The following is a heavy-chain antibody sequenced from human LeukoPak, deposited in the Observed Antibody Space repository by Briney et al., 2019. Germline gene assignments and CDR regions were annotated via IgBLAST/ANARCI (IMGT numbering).Heavy chain of an antibody. Sequence: PLETLSLTCTVSGGSISSYYWSWIRQPPGKGLEWIGYIYYSGSTNYNPSLKSRVTISVDTSKNQFSLKLSSVIAADTAVYYCARNPQNWGYLFDYWGQGTLVTVSS. V-gene: IGHV4-59*01. J-gene: IGHJ4*02. CDR2: IYYSGST. CDR1: GGSISSYY. CDR3: ARNPQNWGYLFDY. D-gene: IGHD7-27*01.